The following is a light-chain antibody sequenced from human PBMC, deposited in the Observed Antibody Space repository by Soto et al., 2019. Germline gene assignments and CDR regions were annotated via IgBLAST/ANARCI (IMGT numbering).Light chain of an antibody. CDR3: QQYGSSWT. V-gene: IGKV3-20*01. CDR1: QSAGNF. Sequence: EIVMTQSPATLSVSPGETASLSFRASQSAGNFLAWYQQKPGQAPRLLIYGASSRATGIPDRFSGSGSGTDFTLTISRLEPEDFAVYYCQQYGSSWTFGQGTKV. CDR2: GAS. J-gene: IGKJ1*01.